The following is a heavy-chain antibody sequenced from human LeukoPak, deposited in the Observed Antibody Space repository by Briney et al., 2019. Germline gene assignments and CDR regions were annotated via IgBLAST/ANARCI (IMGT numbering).Heavy chain of an antibody. J-gene: IGHJ4*02. D-gene: IGHD6-19*01. CDR1: GFTFTSSA. CDR3: ARDDSSGRYTKLDY. Sequence: GGSLRLSCVASGFTFTSSAMSWVRQAPGKGLEWVSFISSSRTSIYYADSVKGRFTISRDNSKNSLYLQMNTLRVEDTAVYYCARDDSSGRYTKLDYWGQGTLVTVSS. CDR2: ISSSRTSI. V-gene: IGHV3-21*01.